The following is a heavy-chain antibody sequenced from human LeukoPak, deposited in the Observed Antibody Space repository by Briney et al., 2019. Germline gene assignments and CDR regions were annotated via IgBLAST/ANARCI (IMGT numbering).Heavy chain of an antibody. CDR2: IIPILGIA. Sequence: GASMKVSCKASGGTFSSYAISWVRQAPGQGLEWMGRIIPILGIANYAQKFQGRVTITADKSTSTAYMELSSLRSEDTAVYYCARAYYYDSSGYKAFDIWGQGTMVTVSS. D-gene: IGHD3-22*01. CDR3: ARAYYYDSSGYKAFDI. CDR1: GGTFSSYA. J-gene: IGHJ3*02. V-gene: IGHV1-69*04.